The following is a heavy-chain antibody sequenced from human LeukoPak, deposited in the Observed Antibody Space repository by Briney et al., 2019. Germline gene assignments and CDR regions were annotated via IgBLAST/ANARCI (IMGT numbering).Heavy chain of an antibody. Sequence: GGALRLSCATTGWTFRNYWMKYVRKTPGKGLEWVAIVNTDGSEKHYVDSVRGRFIVSRDNAKNSLYLQITSLRGDDTALYYCARSDQGPEEWGQGTLVTVSS. CDR3: ARSDQGPEE. CDR1: GWTFRNYW. D-gene: IGHD2-2*01. CDR2: VNTDGSEK. V-gene: IGHV3-7*01. J-gene: IGHJ4*02.